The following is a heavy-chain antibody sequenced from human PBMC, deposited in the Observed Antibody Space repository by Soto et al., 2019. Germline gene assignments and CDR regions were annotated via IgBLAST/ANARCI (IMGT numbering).Heavy chain of an antibody. D-gene: IGHD6-13*01. CDR2: ISYDGSNK. CDR3: ARSGYSSSYKVWFDY. Sequence: GGSLRLSCAASGFTFSSYAMHWVRQAPGKGLEWVAVISYDGSNKYYADSVKGRFTISRDNSKNTLYLQMNSLRAEDTAVYYCARSGYSSSYKVWFDYWGQGTLVTVSS. J-gene: IGHJ4*02. V-gene: IGHV3-30-3*01. CDR1: GFTFSSYA.